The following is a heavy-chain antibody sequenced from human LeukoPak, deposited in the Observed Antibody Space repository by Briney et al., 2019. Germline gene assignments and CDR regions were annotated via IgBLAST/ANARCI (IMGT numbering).Heavy chain of an antibody. CDR2: IKTKTDAGPP. V-gene: IGHV3-15*01. CDR1: GFPFSNAW. D-gene: IGHD6-13*01. J-gene: IGHJ6*03. CDR3: TTAAQWYSNSFFAYYYYMDV. Sequence: GGSLRLSCAASGFPFSNAWMSWVRQPPGKGLEWVGRIKTKTDAGPPDYAAPVKGRFTISRDDSTNPLYLQMNSLKTEDTAVYYCTTAAQWYSNSFFAYYYYMDVWGKGTTVTVSS.